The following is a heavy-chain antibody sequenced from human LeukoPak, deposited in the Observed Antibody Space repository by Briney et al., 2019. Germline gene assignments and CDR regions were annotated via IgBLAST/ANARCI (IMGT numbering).Heavy chain of an antibody. D-gene: IGHD3-22*01. J-gene: IGHJ4*02. CDR3: ARHPPPNYYDSSGYMFDY. V-gene: IGHV4-39*01. CDR2: IYYSGST. Sequence: SETLSLTCTVSGGSISSSSYYWGWIRQPPGKGLEWIGSIYYSGSTYYNPSLKSRVTISVDTSKNQFSLKLSSVTAADTAVYYCARHPPPNYYDSSGYMFDYWGQGTLVTVSS. CDR1: GGSISSSSYY.